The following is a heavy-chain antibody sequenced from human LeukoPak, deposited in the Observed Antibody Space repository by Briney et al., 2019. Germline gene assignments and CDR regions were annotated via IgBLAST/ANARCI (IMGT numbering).Heavy chain of an antibody. CDR1: GYTFTGYY. V-gene: IGHV1-2*02. CDR2: INPNSGGT. CDR3: ARDSGYCSSTSCSHIFDY. J-gene: IGHJ4*02. Sequence: ASVKVSCKASGYTFTGYYMHWVRQAPGQGLEWMGWINPNSGGTNYAQKFQGRVTMTRDTSISTAYMELSRLRSDDTAAYYCARDSGYCSSTSCSHIFDYWGQGTLVTVSS. D-gene: IGHD2-2*01.